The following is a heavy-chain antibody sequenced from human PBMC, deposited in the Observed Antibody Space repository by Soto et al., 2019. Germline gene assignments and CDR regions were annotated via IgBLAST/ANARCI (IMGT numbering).Heavy chain of an antibody. CDR1: GFTFSDSA. J-gene: IGHJ6*02. Sequence: EVQLVESGGGLVQPGGSLKLSCAASGFTFSDSAMHWVRQASGKGLEWLGRIRSKAHNYATAHTAAVKGRFTVSRDDPKNTAYLQMNSLKTEDAAVYYCARHITGDTTDYYYAMGIWGQGTTVTVSS. D-gene: IGHD1-26*01. CDR3: ARHITGDTTDYYYAMGI. CDR2: IRSKAHNYAT. V-gene: IGHV3-73*02.